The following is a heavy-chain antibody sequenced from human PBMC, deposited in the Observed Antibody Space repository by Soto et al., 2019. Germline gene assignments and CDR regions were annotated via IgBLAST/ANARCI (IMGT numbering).Heavy chain of an antibody. CDR3: AHRQGIAEAGTDCFAP. CDR2: IYWDDDK. J-gene: IGHJ5*02. Sequence: QITLKEYGPSLVTPTQTLTLTCTFSGFSRSTSGVGLGWIRQPPGNALEWLALIYWDDDKRYSPSLKSRLTITKDTFKNQVVRTMTNMDPVDTATYYCAHRQGIAEAGTDCFAPWGEGSLVTVS. CDR1: GFSRSTSGVG. D-gene: IGHD6-13*01. V-gene: IGHV2-5*02.